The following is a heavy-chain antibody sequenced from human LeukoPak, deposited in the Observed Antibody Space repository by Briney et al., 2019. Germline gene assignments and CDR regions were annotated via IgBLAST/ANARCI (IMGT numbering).Heavy chain of an antibody. D-gene: IGHD3-10*01. CDR2: ISSSSGTI. CDR1: GFTVSSNY. Sequence: GGSLRLSCAASGFTVSSNYMSWVRQAPGKGLEWVSYISSSSGTIYYADSVKGRFTISRDNAKNSLYLQMNSLRAEDTAVYYCARDGGMVRGVIGYWGQGTLVTVSS. J-gene: IGHJ4*02. V-gene: IGHV3-48*04. CDR3: ARDGGMVRGVIGY.